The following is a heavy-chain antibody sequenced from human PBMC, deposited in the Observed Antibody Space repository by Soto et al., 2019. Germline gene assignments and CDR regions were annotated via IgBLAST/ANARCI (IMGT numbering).Heavy chain of an antibody. D-gene: IGHD6-13*01. J-gene: IGHJ4*02. CDR2: ISGSGGST. CDR3: AKDQGSSWYEIDY. CDR1: GFTFSNYA. Sequence: PVGSLRFSCAASGFTFSNYAVTWVRQAPGKGLEWVSTISGSGGSTYYADSVKGRFTISRDNSKNTLYLQMNSLRAEDTAVYYCAKDQGSSWYEIDYWGQGTLVTVS. V-gene: IGHV3-23*01.